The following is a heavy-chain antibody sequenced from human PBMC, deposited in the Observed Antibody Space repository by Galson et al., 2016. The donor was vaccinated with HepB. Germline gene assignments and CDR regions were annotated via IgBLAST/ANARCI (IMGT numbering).Heavy chain of an antibody. CDR3: ARRGVITVAVDY. V-gene: IGHV4-39*01. CDR2: IYYSVNT. D-gene: IGHD3-10*01. Sequence: SETLSLTCTVSGGSITTTSYYWDWIRQPPGKGLEWIGNIYYSVNTYYNPSFKSRVTISLDTSKNQLSLKMSSVTASDTAVYYCARRGVITVAVDYWGQGTPVTVSS. J-gene: IGHJ4*02. CDR1: GGSITTTSYY.